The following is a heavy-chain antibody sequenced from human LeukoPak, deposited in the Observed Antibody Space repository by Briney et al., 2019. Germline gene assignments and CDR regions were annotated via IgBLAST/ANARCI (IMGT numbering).Heavy chain of an antibody. CDR2: IIPIFGTA. J-gene: IGHJ3*02. Sequence: LVKVSCKASGGTFSSYAISWVRQAPGQGLEWMGGIIPIFGTANYAQKFQGRVTITADESTSTAYMELSSLRSEDTAVYYCASPRDYYDSSGYYLDAFDIWGQGTMVTVSS. CDR1: GGTFSSYA. V-gene: IGHV1-69*13. D-gene: IGHD3-22*01. CDR3: ASPRDYYDSSGYYLDAFDI.